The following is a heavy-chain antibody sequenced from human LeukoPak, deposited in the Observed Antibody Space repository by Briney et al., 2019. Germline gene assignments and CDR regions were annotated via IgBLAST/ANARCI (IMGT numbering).Heavy chain of an antibody. Sequence: PSETLSLTCTVSGGSISSSDYYWGWIRQPPGKGLEWIGSIYYSGSTYYNPSLKSRVTISVDTSKNQFSLKLTSVTAADTAVYYCANYGQRRDGYRLLYQSDYWGQGTLVTASS. V-gene: IGHV4-39*07. J-gene: IGHJ4*02. CDR2: IYYSGST. D-gene: IGHD5-24*01. CDR1: GGSISSSDYY. CDR3: ANYGQRRDGYRLLYQSDY.